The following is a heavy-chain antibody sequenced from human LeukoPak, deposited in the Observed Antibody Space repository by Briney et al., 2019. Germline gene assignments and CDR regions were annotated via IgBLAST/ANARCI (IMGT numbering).Heavy chain of an antibody. D-gene: IGHD3-3*02. V-gene: IGHV4-34*01. Sequence: SETLSLTCAVYGGSFSGYYWSWIRQPPGKGLEWIEEINHSGSTNYNPSLKSRVTISVDTSKNQFSLKLSSVTAADTAVYYCARGARVHFWSGYYPPPYYFDYWGQGTLVTVSS. CDR1: GGSFSGYY. J-gene: IGHJ4*02. CDR3: ARGARVHFWSGYYPPPYYFDY. CDR2: INHSGST.